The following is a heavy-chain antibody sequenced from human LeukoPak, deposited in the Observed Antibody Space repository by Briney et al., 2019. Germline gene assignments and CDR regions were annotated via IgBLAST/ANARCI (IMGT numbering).Heavy chain of an antibody. CDR3: AKDRGGGSCYPDY. D-gene: IGHD2-15*01. CDR2: IRYDGSNK. J-gene: IGHJ4*02. CDR1: GFTFSSYG. V-gene: IGHV3-30*02. Sequence: GGSLRLSCAASGFTFSSYGMHWVRQAPGKGLEWVPFIRYDGSNKYYEDSVKGRFTISRDNSKNTLYLQMNSLRAEDTAVYYCAKDRGGGSCYPDYWGQGTLVTVSS.